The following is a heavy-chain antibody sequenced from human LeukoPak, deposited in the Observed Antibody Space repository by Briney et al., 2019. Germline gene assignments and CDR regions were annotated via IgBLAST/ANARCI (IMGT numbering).Heavy chain of an antibody. CDR2: INPNSGGT. CDR3: ARAFIQLWFSEGFDP. CDR1: GYTFTGYY. V-gene: IGHV1-2*02. J-gene: IGHJ5*02. D-gene: IGHD5-18*01. Sequence: ASVKVSCKASGYTFTGYYMHWVRQAPGQGLEWMGWINPNSGGTNYAQKFQGRVTMTRDTSISTAYMELSRLRSDDTAVYYCARAFIQLWFSEGFDPWGQGTLVTVSS.